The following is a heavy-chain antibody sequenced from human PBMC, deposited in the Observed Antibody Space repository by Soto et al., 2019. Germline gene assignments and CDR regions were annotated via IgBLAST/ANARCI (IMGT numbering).Heavy chain of an antibody. D-gene: IGHD2-8*01. Sequence: QGQLVQSGAEVKKPGASVKVSCKASGYTFTRYGISWVRQAPGQGLEWMGWISGYIGDTKYAQKFQGRVTMTIDTSTTTAFMELRSLTSDDTAVYYCAKNGQPPYYYYGLYVW. CDR3: AKNGQPPYYYYGLYV. CDR2: ISGYIGDT. V-gene: IGHV1-18*01. CDR1: GYTFTRYG. J-gene: IGHJ6*01.